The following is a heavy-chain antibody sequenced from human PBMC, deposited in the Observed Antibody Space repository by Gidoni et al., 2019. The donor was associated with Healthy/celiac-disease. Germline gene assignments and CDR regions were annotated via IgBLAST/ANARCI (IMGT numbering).Heavy chain of an antibody. Sequence: EVQLLESGGGLVQTGGSLRLSCAASGFTFSSYAMSWVRQAPGKGLEWVAAISGSGGSTYYADSVKGRFTISRDNSKNTLYLQMNSLRAEDTAVYYCAKDWGYSSSGPIDYWGQGTLVTVSS. CDR3: AKDWGYSSSGPIDY. CDR1: GFTFSSYA. J-gene: IGHJ4*02. CDR2: ISGSGGST. V-gene: IGHV3-23*01. D-gene: IGHD6-13*01.